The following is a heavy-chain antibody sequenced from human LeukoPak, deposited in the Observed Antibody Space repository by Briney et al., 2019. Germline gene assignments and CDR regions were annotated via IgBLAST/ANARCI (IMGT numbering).Heavy chain of an antibody. CDR2: IYYSGST. J-gene: IGHJ3*02. V-gene: IGHV4-59*01. D-gene: IGHD3-22*01. CDR3: AREPPTYDSSGRDAFDI. Sequence: SETLSLTCTVSGGSISSYYWSWIRQPPGKGLESIGYIYYSGSTNYNPSLKSRVTISVDTSKNQFSLKLSSVTAADTAVYYCAREPPTYDSSGRDAFDIWGQGTMVTVSS. CDR1: GGSISSYY.